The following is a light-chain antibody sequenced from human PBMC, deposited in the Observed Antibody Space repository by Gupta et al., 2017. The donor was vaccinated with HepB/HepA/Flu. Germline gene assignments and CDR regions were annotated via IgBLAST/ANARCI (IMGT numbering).Light chain of an antibody. CDR1: KFRTYY. V-gene: IGLV3-19*01. J-gene: IGLJ2*01. CDR3: DARDSSGNVL. CDR2: DKN. Sequence: SSSLTQALSVSVALGQTVRITCQGDKFRTYYASWYQQKPGQAPLLVLYDKNNRPSGIPGRFSGSSAGNTAAFTISAAQEEEDAEYYCDARDSSGNVLFGGGTRLTVL.